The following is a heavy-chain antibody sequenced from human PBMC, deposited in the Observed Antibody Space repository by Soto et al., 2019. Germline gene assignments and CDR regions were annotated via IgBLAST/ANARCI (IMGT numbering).Heavy chain of an antibody. CDR3: ARGFNAVGFDP. V-gene: IGHV1-69*06. CDR1: GGTFGRSA. CDR2: IIPIFDTA. Sequence: QVQLVQSGAEAKKPGSSVKVSCKASGGTFGRSAISWVRQPPGQGLEWMGGIIPIFDTANYAQKFQGRVTSTADKCPSTASMQLSSLTSEDTAVYYCARGFNAVGFDPWGQGTLVTVSS. J-gene: IGHJ5*02. D-gene: IGHD6-19*01.